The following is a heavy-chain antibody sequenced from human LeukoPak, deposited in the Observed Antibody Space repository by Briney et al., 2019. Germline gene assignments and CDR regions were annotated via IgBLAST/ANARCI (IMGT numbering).Heavy chain of an antibody. J-gene: IGHJ4*02. Sequence: SETPSPTRIISGGSLSSYFWGLVRQPPRKGLEWIWYIYYTGSINYNPSLKSRLTISVDTSKNQFFLRLSSVTAADTAVYYCARGYSSGWSGYYFDYWGQGTLVTVSS. CDR3: ARGYSSGWSGYYFDY. CDR2: IYYTGSI. D-gene: IGHD6-19*01. V-gene: IGHV4-59*01. CDR1: GGSLSSYF.